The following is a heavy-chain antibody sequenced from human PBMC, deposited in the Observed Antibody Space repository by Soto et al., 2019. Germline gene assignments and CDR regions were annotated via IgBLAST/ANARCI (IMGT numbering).Heavy chain of an antibody. J-gene: IGHJ6*02. Sequence: QVQLQQWGAGLLKPSETLSLTCAVYGECFSGYYWSWIRQPPGKGLEWIGEINHSGSTNYNPSLKSRVTISGDTSKNQFSLRLSSVTAADTAVYYCARALPYYDFRSGYYSYFYGLDVWGQGTTVTVSS. D-gene: IGHD3-3*01. CDR2: INHSGST. CDR3: ARALPYYDFRSGYYSYFYGLDV. CDR1: GECFSGYY. V-gene: IGHV4-34*01.